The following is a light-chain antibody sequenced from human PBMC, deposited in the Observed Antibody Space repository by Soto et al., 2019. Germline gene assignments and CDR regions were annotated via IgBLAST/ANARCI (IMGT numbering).Light chain of an antibody. CDR3: QQYNNWPRT. CDR2: AAS. J-gene: IGKJ5*01. Sequence: EVVLTQSPLSVSLSPQEKANLSFTVSQSVTGSYLAWYQQKPGQPPRLLIYAASSRATGIPDRLSGSGSGTDFTLTISSLEPEDFAVYYCQQYNNWPRTFGQGTRLEIK. CDR1: QSVTGSY. V-gene: IGKV3-20*01.